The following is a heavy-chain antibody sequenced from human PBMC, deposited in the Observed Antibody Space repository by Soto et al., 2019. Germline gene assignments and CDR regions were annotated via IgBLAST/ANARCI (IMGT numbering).Heavy chain of an antibody. Sequence: GASVKVSCKVSGYTLTELSMHWVRQAPGKGLEWMGGFDPEDGETIYAQKFQGRVTMTEDTSTDTAYMELSSLRSEDTAVHYCATAGGVGATTRFDYWGQGTLVTVSS. D-gene: IGHD1-26*01. V-gene: IGHV1-24*01. CDR1: GYTLTELS. CDR3: ATAGGVGATTRFDY. CDR2: FDPEDGET. J-gene: IGHJ4*02.